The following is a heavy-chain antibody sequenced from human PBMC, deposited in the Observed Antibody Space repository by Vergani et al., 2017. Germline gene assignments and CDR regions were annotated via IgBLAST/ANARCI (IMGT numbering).Heavy chain of an antibody. Sequence: QLQLQESGPGLVKPSATLSLTCSVSGASIRSSNYYWGWIRQPPGKGLEWIASIYYSGSTYYNPSLKSRVTISVDTSKNQFSLKLSSVTAADTAVYFCAGHSTLEWLVKLGLVGPWGQGILVTVSS. D-gene: IGHD6-19*01. J-gene: IGHJ5*02. CDR3: AGHSTLEWLVKLGLVGP. CDR2: IYYSGST. CDR1: GASIRSSNYY. V-gene: IGHV4-39*01.